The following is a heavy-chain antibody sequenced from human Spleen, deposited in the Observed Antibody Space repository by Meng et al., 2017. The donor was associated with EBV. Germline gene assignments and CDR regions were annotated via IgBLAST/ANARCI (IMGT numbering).Heavy chain of an antibody. CDR2: IIPMIGTL. Sequence: QVQLVQSGSAVRKPXSSVRVSXEASGGSFNNFGISWLRQATRQGLEWMGGIIPMIGTLNYAQKFQFRVTISSDEVTTTAYMELRSLAFDDTALYYCARPNCRPVPCFSALDPWGQGTLVTVSS. CDR3: ARPNCRPVPCFSALDP. J-gene: IGHJ5*02. D-gene: IGHD2-15*01. V-gene: IGHV1-69*01. CDR1: GGSFNNFG.